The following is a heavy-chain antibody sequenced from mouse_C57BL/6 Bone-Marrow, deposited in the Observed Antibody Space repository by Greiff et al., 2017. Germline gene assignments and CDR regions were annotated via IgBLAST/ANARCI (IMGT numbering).Heavy chain of an antibody. J-gene: IGHJ1*03. Sequence: VQLKQSVAELVRPGASVKLSCTASGFNIKNTYMHWVKQRPEQGLEWIGRIDPANGNTKYAPKFQGKATITADTSSNTAYLQLSSLTSEDTAIYYCAWLFTTVVAPGYFDVWGTGTTVTVSS. D-gene: IGHD1-1*01. V-gene: IGHV14-3*01. CDR2: IDPANGNT. CDR1: GFNIKNTY. CDR3: AWLFTTVVAPGYFDV.